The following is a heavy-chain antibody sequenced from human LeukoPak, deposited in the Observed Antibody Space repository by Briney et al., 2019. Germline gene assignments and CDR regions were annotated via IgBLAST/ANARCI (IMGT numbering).Heavy chain of an antibody. CDR2: IKQDGSEQ. CDR1: GFTFTRYW. V-gene: IGHV3-7*01. D-gene: IGHD5-12*01. CDR3: ARVPVATIKNY. Sequence: GGSLRLSCAASGFTFTRYWMAWVRQAPGKGLEWVANIKQDGSEQYHVDSVKGRFTISRDNAKNSLYLQMNSLRAEDTAVYYCARVPVATIKNYWGQGTLVTVSS. J-gene: IGHJ4*02.